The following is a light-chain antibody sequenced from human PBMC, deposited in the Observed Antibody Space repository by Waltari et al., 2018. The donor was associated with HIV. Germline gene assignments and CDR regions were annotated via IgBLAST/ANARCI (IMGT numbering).Light chain of an antibody. Sequence: DIQMTQSPSSLSASVGDRVTITCRASQSISNYLNWYQQKPGKVPKVLIYAASSLQSGVPSRFSGSGSGTDFTLTISSLQPEDFANYYCQQSYHTPTFGGGTKVDIK. V-gene: IGKV1-39*01. CDR1: QSISNY. CDR3: QQSYHTPT. CDR2: AAS. J-gene: IGKJ4*01.